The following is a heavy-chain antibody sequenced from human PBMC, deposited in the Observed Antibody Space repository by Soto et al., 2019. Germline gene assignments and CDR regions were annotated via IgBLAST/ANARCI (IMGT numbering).Heavy chain of an antibody. Sequence: QVQLVASGGGVVHLGRSSTLSCAASGFTFNRHAIHWVRQSPGKGLEWVTVISRDGNNKYSADSVKGRFTISRDNAKNTVILQMNSLRREDTAIYYCARSRSGAVADSFDYWGQGTPVTVSS. CDR2: ISRDGNNK. J-gene: IGHJ4*02. CDR3: ARSRSGAVADSFDY. V-gene: IGHV3-30-3*01. CDR1: GFTFNRHA. D-gene: IGHD3-10*01.